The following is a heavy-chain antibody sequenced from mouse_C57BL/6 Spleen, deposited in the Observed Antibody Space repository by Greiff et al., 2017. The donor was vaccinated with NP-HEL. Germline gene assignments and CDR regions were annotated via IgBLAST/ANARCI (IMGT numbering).Heavy chain of an antibody. D-gene: IGHD2-4*01. CDR3: ARFIGDYDDGGYYAMDY. Sequence: QVQLQQSGAELVKPGASVKMSCKASGYTFTSYWITWVKQRPGQGLEWIGDIYPGSGSTNYNEKFKSKATLTVDTSSSTAYMQLSSLTSEDSAVYYCARFIGDYDDGGYYAMDYWGQGTSVTVSS. V-gene: IGHV1-55*01. CDR1: GYTFTSYW. CDR2: IYPGSGST. J-gene: IGHJ4*01.